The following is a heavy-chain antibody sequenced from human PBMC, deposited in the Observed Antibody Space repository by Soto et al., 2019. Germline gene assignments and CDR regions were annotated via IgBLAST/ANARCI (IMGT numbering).Heavy chain of an antibody. V-gene: IGHV5-10-1*01. D-gene: IGHD4-4*01. CDR1: GYSFSTYW. CDR3: ARRPKGSIYSSSSGSYEYYGMDV. Sequence: PGESLKISCKGSGYSFSTYWINWVRQMPGKGLEWMGRIDPKDSYTNYSPSFQGHATVSVDTSIITAYLQWSSLKASDTAMYYCARRPKGSIYSSSSGSYEYYGMDVWGQGTTVTVSS. CDR2: IDPKDSYT. J-gene: IGHJ6*02.